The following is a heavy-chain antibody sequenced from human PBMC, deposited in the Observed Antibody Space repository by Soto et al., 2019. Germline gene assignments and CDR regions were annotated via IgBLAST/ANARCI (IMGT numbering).Heavy chain of an antibody. V-gene: IGHV3-30*18. D-gene: IGHD2-15*01. J-gene: IGHJ4*02. Sequence: QVQLVESGGGVVQPGRSLRLSCAASGFIFSSYGMNWVRQAPGKGLEWVAVISYEGSHTYYADSVKGRFTITRDNSKNTLYLQMNSLRPEDTAVYYCAKEVHCGGGSCSWSEGFDYWGQGTLLTVSS. CDR3: AKEVHCGGGSCSWSEGFDY. CDR2: ISYEGSHT. CDR1: GFIFSSYG.